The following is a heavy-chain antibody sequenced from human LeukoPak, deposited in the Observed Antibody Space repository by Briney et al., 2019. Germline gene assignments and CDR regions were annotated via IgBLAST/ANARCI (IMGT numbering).Heavy chain of an antibody. CDR2: ISAYNGNT. D-gene: IGHD6-13*01. V-gene: IGHV1-18*01. CDR3: ARDRPESSFDY. CDR1: VYTFTIYG. J-gene: IGHJ4*02. Sequence: ASVTVSFTASVYTFTIYGIRWVRQAPGQGQGWMGWISAYNGNTNYAQKLQGRVTITTDTSTSTAYMELRSLRSDDTAVYYCARDRPESSFDYWGQGTLVTVSS.